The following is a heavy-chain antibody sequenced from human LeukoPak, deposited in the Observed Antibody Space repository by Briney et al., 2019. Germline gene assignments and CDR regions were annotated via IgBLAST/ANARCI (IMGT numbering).Heavy chain of an antibody. D-gene: IGHD3-3*01. Sequence: ASVKVSCKASGYTFTSYGISWVRQAPGQGLEWMGWISAYNGNTNYAQKLQGRVTMTTDTSTSTAYMELRSLRSDDTAMYYCARMEWPLPYDAFDIWGQGTMVTVSS. V-gene: IGHV1-18*01. J-gene: IGHJ3*02. CDR1: GYTFTSYG. CDR3: ARMEWPLPYDAFDI. CDR2: ISAYNGNT.